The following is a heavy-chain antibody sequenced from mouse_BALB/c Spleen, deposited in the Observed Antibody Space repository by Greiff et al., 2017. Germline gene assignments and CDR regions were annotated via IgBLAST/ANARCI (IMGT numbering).Heavy chain of an antibody. J-gene: IGHJ3*01. D-gene: IGHD1-1*01. V-gene: IGHV1S81*02. Sequence: QVQLQQPGPELVKPGDSVKLSCKASGYTFTSYYMHWVNQRPGQGLEWIGGINPSNGGTNFNEKFKSKATLTVEKSSSTAYMQHSRLTSEDSAVYYCTRGDSSSSWFAYWGEGTLVTVSA. CDR2: INPSNGGT. CDR1: GYTFTSYY. CDR3: TRGDSSSSWFAY.